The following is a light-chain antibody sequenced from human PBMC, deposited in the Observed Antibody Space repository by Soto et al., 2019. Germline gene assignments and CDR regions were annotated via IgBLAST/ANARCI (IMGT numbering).Light chain of an antibody. V-gene: IGLV2-14*01. CDR1: SSDVGGYND. J-gene: IGLJ2*01. Sequence: QSVLTQPASVSGAPGQSITISCTGTSSDVGGYNDFSLYQQHPGKAPKLMIYDVSNRPSGFSNRFSGSKSGNTAALTISGLQAEDEADYYCSTYTSSSTPVVFGGGTKLTVL. CDR3: STYTSSSTPVV. CDR2: DVS.